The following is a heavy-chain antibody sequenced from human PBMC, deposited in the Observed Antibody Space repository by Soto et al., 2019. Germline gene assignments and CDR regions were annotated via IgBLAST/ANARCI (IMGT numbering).Heavy chain of an antibody. V-gene: IGHV5-51*01. J-gene: IGHJ4*02. D-gene: IGHD5-12*01. CDR2: IYPGDSDT. Sequence: GESLKISCEGSGYTFNTYWIGWVRQMPGKGLEWMALIYPGDSDTRYSPSFEGQVTLSVDRSISTAYLQWSSLKASDTAIYYCATSTVSYVDIVSSTTRGYFDHWGQGTLVTVSS. CDR3: ATSTVSYVDIVSSTTRGYFDH. CDR1: GYTFNTYW.